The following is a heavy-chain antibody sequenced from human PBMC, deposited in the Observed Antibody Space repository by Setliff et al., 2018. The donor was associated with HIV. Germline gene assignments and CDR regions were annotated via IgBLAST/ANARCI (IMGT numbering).Heavy chain of an antibody. CDR2: IYPGDSDT. CDR1: GYSFTSYW. V-gene: IGHV5-51*01. CDR3: ARLPYYDILTGRRSYYYMDV. D-gene: IGHD3-9*01. Sequence: GESLKISCKGSGYSFTSYWIGWVRQMPGKGLEWMGIIYPGDSDTRYSPSFQGQVTISADKSISTAYLQWSSLKASDTAMYYCARLPYYDILTGRRSYYYMDVWGKGTTVTVSS. J-gene: IGHJ6*03.